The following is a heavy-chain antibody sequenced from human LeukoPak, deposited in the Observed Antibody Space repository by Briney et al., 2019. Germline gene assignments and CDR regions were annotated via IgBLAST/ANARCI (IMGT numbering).Heavy chain of an antibody. Sequence: SETLSLTCTVSDGSINGYYWSWIRQPPGKGLEWIGEINHSGSTNYNPSLKSRVTISVDTSKNQFSLKLSSVTAADTAVYYCARHAPYYDFWSGHYYYYMDVWGKGTTVTVSS. V-gene: IGHV4-34*01. J-gene: IGHJ6*03. D-gene: IGHD3-3*01. CDR1: DGSINGYY. CDR2: INHSGST. CDR3: ARHAPYYDFWSGHYYYYMDV.